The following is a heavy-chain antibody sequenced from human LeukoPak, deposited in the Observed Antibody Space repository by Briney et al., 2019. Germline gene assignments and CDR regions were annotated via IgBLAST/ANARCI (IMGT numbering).Heavy chain of an antibody. J-gene: IGHJ6*03. D-gene: IGHD3-9*01. CDR1: GFTFSNYE. Sequence: GGSLRLSCAASGFTFSNYEMNWVRQAPGKGLEWVSYITSTGSIIYYADSVKGRFTISRDNAKNSLYLQMNSLRAEDTAVYYCATLTAGVYHYYTDVWGKGTTVTISS. CDR3: ATLTAGVYHYYTDV. CDR2: ITSTGSII. V-gene: IGHV3-48*03.